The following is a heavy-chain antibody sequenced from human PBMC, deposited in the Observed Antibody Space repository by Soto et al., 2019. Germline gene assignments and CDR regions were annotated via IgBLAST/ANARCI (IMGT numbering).Heavy chain of an antibody. CDR3: ARDRMIFGLVTPIYCMDF. Sequence: SVKATCEDSGERLTGKYMHWARQSQGQGFEWMGWINPNSGGTNYAQKFQGRVTMTRDTSISTAYMELSRLRSDDTAVYYCARDRMIFGLVTPIYCMDFWGQGTTVTV. CDR2: INPNSGGT. V-gene: IGHV1-2*02. J-gene: IGHJ6*01. CDR1: GERLTGKY. D-gene: IGHD3-3*01.